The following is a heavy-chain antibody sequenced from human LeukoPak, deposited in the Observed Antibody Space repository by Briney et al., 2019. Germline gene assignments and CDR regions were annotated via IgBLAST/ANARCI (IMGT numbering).Heavy chain of an antibody. CDR1: GYTFTRYG. J-gene: IGHJ4*02. V-gene: IGHV1-18*01. D-gene: IGHD3-22*01. Sequence: ASVKVSCKTSGYTFTRYGISWVRQAPGQGLEWMGWISGYNGNIKYEQKLQGRVTMTTDTSTSTAYMELRSRRSDDTAVYYCARGNYYDSSGYPWGFDYWGQGTLVTVSS. CDR2: ISGYNGNI. CDR3: ARGNYYDSSGYPWGFDY.